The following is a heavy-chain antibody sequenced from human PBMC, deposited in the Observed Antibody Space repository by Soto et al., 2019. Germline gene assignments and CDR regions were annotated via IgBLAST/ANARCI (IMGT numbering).Heavy chain of an antibody. CDR3: AKWSYLDY. CDR1: GFSFASFA. CDR2: ISGSDGKT. J-gene: IGHJ4*02. V-gene: IGHV3-23*01. D-gene: IGHD3-3*01. Sequence: TGGSLRLSCTTSGFSFASFAMTWVRQAPGKGLEWVATISGSDGKTYYADSVKGRFSISRDTSRNTLYLQVNSLRADDTAIYYCAKWSYLDYWGQGTRVTVSS.